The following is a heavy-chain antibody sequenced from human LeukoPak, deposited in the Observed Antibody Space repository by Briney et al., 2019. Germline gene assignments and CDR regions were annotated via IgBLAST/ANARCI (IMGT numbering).Heavy chain of an antibody. J-gene: IGHJ4*02. V-gene: IGHV3-30*04. CDR2: ISYDGSNK. CDR3: ARVQGGLFFPGDY. CDR1: GFTFSSYA. Sequence: GGSLRLSCAASGFTFSSYAMHWVRQAPGKGLEWAAVISYDGSNKYYADSVKGRFTISRDNSKNTLYLQMNSLRAEDTAVYYCARVQGGLFFPGDYWGQGTLVTVSS. D-gene: IGHD3-16*01.